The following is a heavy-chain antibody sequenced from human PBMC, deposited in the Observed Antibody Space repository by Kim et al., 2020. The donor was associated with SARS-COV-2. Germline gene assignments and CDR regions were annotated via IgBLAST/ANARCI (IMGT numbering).Heavy chain of an antibody. V-gene: IGHV4-39*01. D-gene: IGHD3-3*01. J-gene: IGHJ4*02. CDR2: ISYTGTP. CDR1: GGSISDRKYY. Sequence: SETLSLTCTVSGGSISDRKYYWGWIRQPPGKGLEWIGSISYTGTPYYSPSLKSRVTISADTSKNHFSLSLTSVTAADTAMYYCLRQGYDVLSGVFDRDFWGQGTLVTVSA. CDR3: LRQGYDVLSGVFDRDF.